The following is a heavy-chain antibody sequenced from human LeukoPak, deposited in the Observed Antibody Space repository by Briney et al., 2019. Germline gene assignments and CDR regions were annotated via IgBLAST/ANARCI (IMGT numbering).Heavy chain of an antibody. Sequence: GESLKISCKGSGYSFTSYWIGWVRQMPGKGLEWMGIIYPGDSDTRYSPSFQGQVTISADKSISTAYLQWSSLKASDTAMYYCARVPPITIFGVVINRVHYMDVWGKGTTVTVSS. CDR2: IYPGDSDT. V-gene: IGHV5-51*01. CDR1: GYSFTSYW. J-gene: IGHJ6*03. CDR3: ARVPPITIFGVVINRVHYMDV. D-gene: IGHD3-3*01.